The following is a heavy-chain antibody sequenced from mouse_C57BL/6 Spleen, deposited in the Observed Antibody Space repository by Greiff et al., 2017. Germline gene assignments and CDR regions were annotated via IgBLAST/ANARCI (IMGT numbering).Heavy chain of an antibody. V-gene: IGHV1-52*01. D-gene: IGHD1-1*02. CDR2: IDPSDSDT. J-gene: IGHJ2*01. CDR3: ARSPYGPLDY. Sequence: QVQLQQPGAELVRPGSSVKLSCKASGYTFTSYWMHWVKQRPIQGLEWIGNIDPSDSDTHYNQKFKDKATLTVDKSSSTAYMQLSSLTSEDSAVYYCARSPYGPLDYWGQGTTLTVSS. CDR1: GYTFTSYW.